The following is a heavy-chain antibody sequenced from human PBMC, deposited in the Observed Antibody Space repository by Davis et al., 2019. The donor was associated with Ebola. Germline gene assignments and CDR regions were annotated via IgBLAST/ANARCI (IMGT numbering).Heavy chain of an antibody. CDR1: GFTFSSSA. J-gene: IGHJ4*02. CDR2: ISGSGGST. Sequence: GESPKIPCAASGFTFSSSAMSLVRPALGKGLEWASAISGSGGSTYYADSVKGRFTITRDNAKNTLYLQMNSLRAEDTAVYYCAKVATLDFDYWGQGTLVTVSS. V-gene: IGHV3-23*01. D-gene: IGHD5-12*01. CDR3: AKVATLDFDY.